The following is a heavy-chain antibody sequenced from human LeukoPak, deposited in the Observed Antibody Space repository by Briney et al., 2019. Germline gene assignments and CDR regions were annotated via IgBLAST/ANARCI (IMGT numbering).Heavy chain of an antibody. J-gene: IGHJ6*02. CDR3: ARGLVSAWNYVPSLWYYYGMDV. CDR2: IYYSGTT. Sequence: SETLSLTCTVSGGSISSYYWSWIRQPPGKGLEWIGYIYYSGTTNYNPSLRSRVTISVDTSKNQFSLKLSSVTPADTAVYYCARGLVSAWNYVPSLWYYYGMDVWGQGTTVTVSS. CDR1: GGSISSYY. D-gene: IGHD1-7*01. V-gene: IGHV4-59*01.